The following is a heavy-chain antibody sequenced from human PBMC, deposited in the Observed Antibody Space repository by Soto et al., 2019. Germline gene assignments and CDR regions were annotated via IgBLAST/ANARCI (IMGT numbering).Heavy chain of an antibody. Sequence: QLQLQESGPGLVKPSETLSLTCTVPGGSISSSSYYWGWIRQPPGKGLEWIGSIYYSGSTYYNPSLKSRVTLSVDTSKNQFSLKLSSVTAADTAVYYCARHSIRGYSGYDRWTDDPFDIWGQGTMVTVSS. CDR1: GGSISSSSYY. CDR3: ARHSIRGYSGYDRWTDDPFDI. V-gene: IGHV4-39*01. CDR2: IYYSGST. J-gene: IGHJ3*02. D-gene: IGHD5-12*01.